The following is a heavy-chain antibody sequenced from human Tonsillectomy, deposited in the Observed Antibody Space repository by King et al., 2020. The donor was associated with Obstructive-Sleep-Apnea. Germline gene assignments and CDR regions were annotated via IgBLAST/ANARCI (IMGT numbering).Heavy chain of an antibody. Sequence: EVQLVESGGGLVQPGRSLRLSCAASGFTFDDYGMHWVRQAPGKGLEWVSGINWNSGSMGYAGSVKGRFIISRDNAKNSLFLQMNSLRAEDTALYYCAKSFSSGWYVPFDYWGQGTLVTVSS. CDR1: GFTFDDYG. CDR2: INWNSGSM. V-gene: IGHV3-9*01. J-gene: IGHJ4*02. D-gene: IGHD6-19*01. CDR3: AKSFSSGWYVPFDY.